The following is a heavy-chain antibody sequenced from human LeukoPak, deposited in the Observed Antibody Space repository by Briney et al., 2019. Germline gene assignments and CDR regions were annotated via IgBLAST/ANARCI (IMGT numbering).Heavy chain of an antibody. CDR2: IYHSGST. J-gene: IGHJ5*02. Sequence: SETLSLTCAVYGGSFSGYYWGWIRQPPGKGLEWIGSIYHSGSTYYNPSLKSRVTISVDTSKNQFSLKLSSVTAADTAVYYCARDHGGYYPIEPAVGNWFDPWGQGTLVTVSS. CDR1: GGSFSGYY. V-gene: IGHV4-38-2*02. D-gene: IGHD3-22*01. CDR3: ARDHGGYYPIEPAVGNWFDP.